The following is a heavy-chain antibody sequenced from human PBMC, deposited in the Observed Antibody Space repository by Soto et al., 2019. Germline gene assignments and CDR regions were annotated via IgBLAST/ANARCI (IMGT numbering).Heavy chain of an antibody. V-gene: IGHV3-23*01. Sequence: EVQLLESGGGLVQPGGSLRLSCAASGFTFTRYAMTWVRQAPGKGLEWVGGVSKSGDATYYADSVKGRFTISRDNSKDTVELQMNSLRVEDTAVYYCANRNYYLDSWGQGTLVTVSS. CDR1: GFTFTRYA. D-gene: IGHD1-7*01. CDR3: ANRNYYLDS. CDR2: VSKSGDAT. J-gene: IGHJ4*02.